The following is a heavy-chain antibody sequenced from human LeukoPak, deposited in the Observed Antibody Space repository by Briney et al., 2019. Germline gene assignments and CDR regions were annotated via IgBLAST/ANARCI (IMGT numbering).Heavy chain of an antibody. CDR1: GFTFSSYG. J-gene: IGHJ4*02. D-gene: IGHD6-13*01. CDR3: AKDRGIAAVGDY. CDR2: ISYDGSNK. V-gene: IGHV3-30*18. Sequence: GGSLRLSCAASGFTFSSYGMHWVRQAPGKGLEWVAVISYDGSNKYYADSVKGRFTISRDNSKITLYLQMNSLRAEDTAVYYCAKDRGIAAVGDYWGQGTLVTVSS.